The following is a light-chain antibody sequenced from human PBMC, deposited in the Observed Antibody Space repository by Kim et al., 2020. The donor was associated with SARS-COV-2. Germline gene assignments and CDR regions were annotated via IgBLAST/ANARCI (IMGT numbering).Light chain of an antibody. Sequence: GVTISCTGSSSNIGAVYDVHWYQQLPGTAPKLLIYGNSNRPSGVPDRFSGSKSGTSASLAITGLQAEDEADYYCQSYDSSLSGWVFGGGTQLTVL. V-gene: IGLV1-40*01. CDR3: QSYDSSLSGWV. J-gene: IGLJ3*02. CDR2: GNS. CDR1: SSNIGAVYD.